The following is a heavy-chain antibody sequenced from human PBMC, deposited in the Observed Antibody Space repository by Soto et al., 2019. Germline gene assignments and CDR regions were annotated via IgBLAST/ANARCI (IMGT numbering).Heavy chain of an antibody. CDR2: IIPISGTA. D-gene: IGHD2-2*01. CDR1: GGTFSSYA. J-gene: IGHJ6*02. Sequence: QVQLVQSGAEVKKPGSSVKVSCKASGGTFSSYAISWVRQAPGQGLEWMGGIIPISGTANYAQKFQGRVTITADEYTSTAYMELSSPRSEDTAVYYCARAQGSSTSLEIYYYYYYGMDVWGQGTTVTVSS. V-gene: IGHV1-69*01. CDR3: ARAQGSSTSLEIYYYYYYGMDV.